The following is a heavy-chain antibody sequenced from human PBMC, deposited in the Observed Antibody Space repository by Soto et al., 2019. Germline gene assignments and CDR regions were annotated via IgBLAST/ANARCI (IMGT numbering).Heavy chain of an antibody. Sequence: HPGGSLRLSCAASGFTFSSYAMSWVRQAPGKGLECVSAISCSGGSTYYADSVQGRFTISRDNSKNTLYLQMNSLRAEDTAVYYWAKALFPHCSGGSCTGLYYYYGMDVWGQGTTVTVSS. V-gene: IGHV3-23*01. CDR2: ISCSGGST. J-gene: IGHJ6*02. D-gene: IGHD2-15*01. CDR3: AKALFPHCSGGSCTGLYYYYGMDV. CDR1: GFTFSSYA.